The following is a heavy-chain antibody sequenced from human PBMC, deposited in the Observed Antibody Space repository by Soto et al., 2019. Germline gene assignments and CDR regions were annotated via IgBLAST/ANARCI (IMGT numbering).Heavy chain of an antibody. D-gene: IGHD4-4*01. CDR3: ARHEQFYYYHYGMDV. V-gene: IGHV5-51*01. Sequence: PGGSLKISGSASGYSFTTYWIAWGRQMPWKGLEWMGIINPGDSDIRYSPSFQGQVTISADNSISTAYLQWSSLKASDTAMYYCARHEQFYYYHYGMDVWGQGSAVIVSS. J-gene: IGHJ6*02. CDR2: INPGDSDI. CDR1: GYSFTTYW.